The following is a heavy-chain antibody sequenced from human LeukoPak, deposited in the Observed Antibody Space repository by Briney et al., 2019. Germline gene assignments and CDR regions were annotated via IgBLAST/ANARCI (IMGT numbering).Heavy chain of an antibody. CDR3: ARDRGPIFGVVTARMDY. CDR2: INPNSGGR. D-gene: IGHD3-3*01. J-gene: IGHJ4*02. Sequence: ASVNVSCKASGYTFTGYYMHWVRQTPGQGLEWMGWINPNSGGRNYAQKFQGRGTMTRDTSISTAYMELSRLRSDDTAVYYCARDRGPIFGVVTARMDYWGQGTLVTVSS. V-gene: IGHV1-2*02. CDR1: GYTFTGYY.